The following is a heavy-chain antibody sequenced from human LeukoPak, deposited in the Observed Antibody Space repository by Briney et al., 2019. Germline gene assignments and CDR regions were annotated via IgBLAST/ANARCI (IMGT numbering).Heavy chain of an antibody. CDR1: GYTFTSYY. D-gene: IGHD4-17*01. CDR3: ARDLEGPGGDTVTKYPGSGAY. CDR2: INPSGGST. J-gene: IGHJ4*02. V-gene: IGHV1-46*01. Sequence: ASVKVSCKASGYTFTSYYMHWVRQAPGQGLEWMGIINPSGGSTSYAQKFQGRVTMTRDTSTSTVYMELSSLRSEDTAVYYCARDLEGPGGDTVTKYPGSGAYWGQGTLVTVSS.